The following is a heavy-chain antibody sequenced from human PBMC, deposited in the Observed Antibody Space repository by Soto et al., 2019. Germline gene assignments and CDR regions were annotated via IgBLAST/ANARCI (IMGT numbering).Heavy chain of an antibody. D-gene: IGHD6-19*01. CDR1: GYTFTSYG. Sequence: ASVKVSCRASGYTFTSYGISWVRQAPGQGLEWMGWISAYNGNTNYAQKLQGRVTMTTDTSTSTAYMELRSLRSDDTAVYYCARGVAVAGTDYYYYYGMDVWGQGTTVTVSS. V-gene: IGHV1-18*01. CDR3: ARGVAVAGTDYYYYYGMDV. CDR2: ISAYNGNT. J-gene: IGHJ6*02.